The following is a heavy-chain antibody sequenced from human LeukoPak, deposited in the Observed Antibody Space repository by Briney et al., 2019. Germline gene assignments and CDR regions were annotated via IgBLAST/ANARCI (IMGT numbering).Heavy chain of an antibody. V-gene: IGHV3-30*02. CDR2: IQYDGSDK. CDR3: AKVSRPIGWFGDFLTSPFDY. D-gene: IGHD3-10*01. J-gene: IGHJ4*02. Sequence: PGGSLRLSCAASGFTFSSYGMHWVRQAPGKGLEWVAFIQYDGSDKYYADSVKGRFIISRDNSKTTLYLQMDSLRAEDTAVFYCAKVSRPIGWFGDFLTSPFDYWGQGTLVTVSS. CDR1: GFTFSSYG.